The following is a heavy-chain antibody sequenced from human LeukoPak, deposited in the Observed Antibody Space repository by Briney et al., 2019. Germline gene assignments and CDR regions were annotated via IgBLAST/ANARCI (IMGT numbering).Heavy chain of an antibody. D-gene: IGHD2-2*01. Sequence: SETLSLTCAVYGGSFSGYYWSWIRQPPGKGLEWIGEINHSGSTNYNPSLKSRVTISVDTSKNQFSLKLSSVTAADTAVYYCARQDCSSTSCYYQYYYYMDVWGKGTTVIVSS. J-gene: IGHJ6*03. V-gene: IGHV4-34*01. CDR3: ARQDCSSTSCYYQYYYYMDV. CDR2: INHSGST. CDR1: GGSFSGYY.